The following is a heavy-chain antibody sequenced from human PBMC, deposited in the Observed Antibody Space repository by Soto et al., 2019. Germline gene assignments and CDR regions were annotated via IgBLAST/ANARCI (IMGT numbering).Heavy chain of an antibody. J-gene: IGHJ4*02. Sequence: ASVKVSCKASGYSFYSYGITWVRQAPGQGLEWMGWISPYNGNTNYAQNLQGRVTMTTDTSTSTAYLELRSLRPDDTAVYYCAREGSSRGFDNWGQGTLVTVSS. CDR3: AREGSSRGFDN. CDR1: GYSFYSYG. CDR2: ISPYNGNT. D-gene: IGHD1-26*01. V-gene: IGHV1-18*01.